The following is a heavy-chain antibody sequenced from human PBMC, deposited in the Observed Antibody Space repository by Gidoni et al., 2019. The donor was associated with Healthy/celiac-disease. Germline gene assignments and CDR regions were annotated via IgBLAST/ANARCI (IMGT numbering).Heavy chain of an antibody. CDR1: GFSFGSYV. J-gene: IGHJ5*02. D-gene: IGHD4-17*01. V-gene: IGHV3-23*01. Sequence: EVQMLESGGGLVQPGGALRLSCAAPGFSFGSYVMSWGRQATGKGLEWVSAFSGSCGSTYYAYSVKRRFTISRDNSKNTLYLQMNSLRAEDTAVYYCAKDLSTVNVYNSFDPWGQGTLVTVSS. CDR3: AKDLSTVNVYNSFDP. CDR2: FSGSCGST.